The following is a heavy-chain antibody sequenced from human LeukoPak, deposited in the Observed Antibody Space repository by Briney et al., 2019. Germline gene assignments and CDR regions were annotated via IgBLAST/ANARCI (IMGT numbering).Heavy chain of an antibody. D-gene: IGHD2-2*01. CDR2: INPNSGFT. Sequence: ASVKVSCKASGYPFTGYYLHWVRQAPGQGLEWMGWINPNSGFTNYAQKFQGRVTMTRDTSISTAYMELSRLRSDDTAVYYCARLADCSSSSCRSFDYWGQGTLVTVSS. CDR1: GYPFTGYY. CDR3: ARLADCSSSSCRSFDY. J-gene: IGHJ4*02. V-gene: IGHV1-2*02.